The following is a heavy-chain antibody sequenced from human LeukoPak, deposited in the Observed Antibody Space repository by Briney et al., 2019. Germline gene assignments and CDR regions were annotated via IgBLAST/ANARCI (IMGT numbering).Heavy chain of an antibody. Sequence: GRSLRLSCEASGFAFSDFGIHWVRQAPGKGLEWVAIISYDGSDKYYADSVKGRFTISRDNSKNTLYLQMNSLRGEDTAVYYCARVFSGSLGPRGALGYWGQGTLVTVSS. CDR3: ARVFSGSLGPRGALGY. D-gene: IGHD1-26*01. V-gene: IGHV3-30*19. J-gene: IGHJ4*02. CDR1: GFAFSDFG. CDR2: ISYDGSDK.